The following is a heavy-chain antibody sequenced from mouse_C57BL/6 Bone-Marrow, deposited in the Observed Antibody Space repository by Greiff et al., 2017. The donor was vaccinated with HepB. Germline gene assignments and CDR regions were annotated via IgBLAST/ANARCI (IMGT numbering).Heavy chain of an antibody. CDR1: GYSFTGYY. D-gene: IGHD1-1*01. V-gene: IGHV1-43*01. Sequence: EVQLQQSGPELVKPGASVKISCKASGYSFTGYYMHWVKQSSEKSLEWIGEINPSTGGTSYNQKFKGKATLTVDKSSSTAYMQLKSLTSEDSAVYYCARGGYYGSRFYFDYWGQGTTLTVSS. CDR3: ARGGYYGSRFYFDY. J-gene: IGHJ2*01. CDR2: INPSTGGT.